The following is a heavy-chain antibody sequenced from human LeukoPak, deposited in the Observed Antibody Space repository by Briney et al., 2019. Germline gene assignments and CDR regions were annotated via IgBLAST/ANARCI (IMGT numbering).Heavy chain of an antibody. CDR1: GGSISSSSYY. CDR2: IYYSGST. CDR3: ARHSYGSATAY. D-gene: IGHD2-15*01. J-gene: IGHJ4*02. V-gene: IGHV4-39*01. Sequence: SETLSLTCTVSGGSISSSSYYWGWIRQPPGKGLEWIGSIYYSGSTYYNPSLKSRVTISVDTSKNQFSLKLSSVTAAHTAVYHRARHSYGSATAYCGQGTLVTVYS.